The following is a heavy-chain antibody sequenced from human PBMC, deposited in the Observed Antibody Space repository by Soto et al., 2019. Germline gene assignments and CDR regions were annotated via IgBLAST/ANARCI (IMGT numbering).Heavy chain of an antibody. CDR1: GGTFSTYI. Sequence: QVQLVQSGAEVKKPGSSVKASCKASGGTFSTYIINWVRQAPGQGLEWMGRIIPVLGIANYAQKFQGRVTITADKSTGTADMDLSSLRSEDTAIYYCARGSGGGFDDWGQGTLVTVSS. V-gene: IGHV1-69*02. CDR3: ARGSGGGFDD. D-gene: IGHD1-26*01. CDR2: IIPVLGIA. J-gene: IGHJ4*02.